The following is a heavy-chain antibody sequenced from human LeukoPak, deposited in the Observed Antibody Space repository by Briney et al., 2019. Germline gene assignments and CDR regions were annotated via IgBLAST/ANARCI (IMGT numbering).Heavy chain of an antibody. J-gene: IGHJ4*02. CDR3: ARGRAVVPAAIGVY. CDR1: GFTFSSYA. D-gene: IGHD2-2*02. Sequence: GRSLRLSCAASGFTFSSYAMHWVRQAPGKGLEWVAVISYDGSNKYYADSVKGRFTISRDNSKNTLYLQMNSLRAEDTAVYYCARGRAVVPAAIGVYWGQGTLVTVSS. CDR2: ISYDGSNK. V-gene: IGHV3-30-3*01.